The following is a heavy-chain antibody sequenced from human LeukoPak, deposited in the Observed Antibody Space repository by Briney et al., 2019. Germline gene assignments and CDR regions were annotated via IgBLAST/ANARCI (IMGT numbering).Heavy chain of an antibody. CDR1: GFTFSSYT. D-gene: IGHD3-3*01. Sequence: GGSLRLSCAASGFTFSSYTMNWVRQAPGKGLEWVSYISTGGSISYADSVKGRFTISRDNAKNSLYLQMNSLRAEDTAVYYCARDWSGVSTSNDCWGQGTLVTVSS. CDR2: ISTGGSI. J-gene: IGHJ4*02. CDR3: ARDWSGVSTSNDC. V-gene: IGHV3-48*01.